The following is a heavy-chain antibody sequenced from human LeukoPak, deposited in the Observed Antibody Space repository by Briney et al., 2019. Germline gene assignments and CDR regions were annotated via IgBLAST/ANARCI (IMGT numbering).Heavy chain of an antibody. CDR3: ARVAVWIQLWLPDY. D-gene: IGHD5-18*01. J-gene: IGHJ4*02. CDR2: INHSGST. V-gene: IGHV4-34*01. Sequence: SETLSLTCAVYGGSFSGYYWSWIRQPPGKGLEWIGEINHSGSTNYNPSLKSRVTMSVDTSKNQFSLKLSSVTAADTAVYYCARVAVWIQLWLPDYWGQGTLVTVSS. CDR1: GGSFSGYY.